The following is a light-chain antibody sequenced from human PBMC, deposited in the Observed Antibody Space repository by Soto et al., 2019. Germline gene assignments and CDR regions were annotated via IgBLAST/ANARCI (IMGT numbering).Light chain of an antibody. V-gene: IGKV1-5*03. Sequence: DIQMTHSPATLSASVGDRVTITCRASQSISGWLVWYQQKPGKAPKLLIYKASSLQSGVPSRFSGSGSGTEFTLTISSLQPDDFATYYCQHYNSYAWTFGQGTKVDIK. CDR1: QSISGW. CDR3: QHYNSYAWT. CDR2: KAS. J-gene: IGKJ1*01.